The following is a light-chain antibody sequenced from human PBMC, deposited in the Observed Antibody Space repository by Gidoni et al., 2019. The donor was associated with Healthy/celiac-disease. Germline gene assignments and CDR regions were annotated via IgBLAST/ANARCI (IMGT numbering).Light chain of an antibody. Sequence: EIVLTQSPATLSLSPGERATLSCRASQSVSSYLAWYQQKPGQAPRLLIYDASNRATGIPARFSGSGSGTDFTLTISCLEPEDFAVYYCQQRSNWRFGPGTKVDIK. J-gene: IGKJ3*01. CDR1: QSVSSY. CDR3: QQRSNWR. CDR2: DAS. V-gene: IGKV3-11*01.